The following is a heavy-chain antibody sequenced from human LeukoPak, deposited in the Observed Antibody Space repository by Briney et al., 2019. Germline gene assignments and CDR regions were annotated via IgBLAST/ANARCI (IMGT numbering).Heavy chain of an antibody. D-gene: IGHD3-3*01. Sequence: ASVKVSCKASGYTFTGYYMHWVRQAPGQGLEWMGWINPNSGGTNYAQKFQGRVTMTRDTSISTAYMELSRLRSDDTAVYYCARGTIFGYYYYYMDVWGKGTTVTISS. V-gene: IGHV1-2*02. CDR3: ARGTIFGYYYYYMDV. CDR1: GYTFTGYY. J-gene: IGHJ6*03. CDR2: INPNSGGT.